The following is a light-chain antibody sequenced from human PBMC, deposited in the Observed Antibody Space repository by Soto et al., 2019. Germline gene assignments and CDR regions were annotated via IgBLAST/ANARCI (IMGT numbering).Light chain of an antibody. J-gene: IGKJ2*01. CDR3: QQSYSTPYT. CDR2: AAS. Sequence: DIRMTQSPYSLSASVGDRVTITCRASQTITTHLNWYQQKPGQVPKLLIYAASSLQSGVPSRFSASGSGTEFTLSISSLQREDFATYYCQQSYSTPYTFGQGTKLDI. V-gene: IGKV1-39*01. CDR1: QTITTH.